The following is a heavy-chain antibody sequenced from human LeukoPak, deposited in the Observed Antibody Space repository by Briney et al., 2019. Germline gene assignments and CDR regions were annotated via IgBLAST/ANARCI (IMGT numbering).Heavy chain of an antibody. CDR2: VYSGGST. Sequence: GGSLRLSCAASGFTVSSNYMSWVRQAPGKGLEWVSVVYSGGSTYYADSVKGRFTISRDNSKNTLYLQMNSLRAEDTAVYYCAELGITMIGGVWGKGTTVTISS. CDR1: GFTVSSNY. D-gene: IGHD3-10*02. CDR3: AELGITMIGGV. J-gene: IGHJ6*04. V-gene: IGHV3-66*01.